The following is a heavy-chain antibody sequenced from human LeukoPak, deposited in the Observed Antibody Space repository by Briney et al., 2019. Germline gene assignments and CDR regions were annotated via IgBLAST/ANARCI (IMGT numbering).Heavy chain of an antibody. CDR2: INPNSGGT. CDR1: GYTFTGYY. CDR3: ARGYSYGPYYYYYYMDV. J-gene: IGHJ6*03. D-gene: IGHD5-18*01. V-gene: IGHV1-2*02. Sequence: ASVKVSCKASGYTFTGYYMHWVRQAPGQGLEWMGWINPNSGGTNYAQKFQGRVTMTRDTSISTAYMELSRLRSDDTALYYCARGYSYGPYYYYYYMDVWGKGTTVTVSS.